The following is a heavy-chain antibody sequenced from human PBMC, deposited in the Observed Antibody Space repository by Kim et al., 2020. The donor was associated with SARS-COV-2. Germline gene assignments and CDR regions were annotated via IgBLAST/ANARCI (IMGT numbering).Heavy chain of an antibody. J-gene: IGHJ3*02. CDR3: ARGGANVLDI. V-gene: IGHV3-74*01. D-gene: IGHD5-12*01. CDR2: ITSDGSGT. Sequence: GGSLRLSCAASGFTFSSYWMHWVRQAPGKGLVWLSRITSDGSGTKYADSVKGRSTISRDNAKNTLYLQMNSLRAEDTAVYYCARGGANVLDIWGQGTMVTVSS. CDR1: GFTFSSYW.